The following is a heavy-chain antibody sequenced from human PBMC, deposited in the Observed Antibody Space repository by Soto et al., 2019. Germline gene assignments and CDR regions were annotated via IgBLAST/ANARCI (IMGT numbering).Heavy chain of an antibody. CDR2: IRTKANNYAT. Sequence: PGGSLRLSCAASGFTFSGSGIHWVRQASGKGLEWIGRIRTKANNYATAYAASVRGRFSISRDDSKNTAYLQMNSLKTEDTAVYYCTRQTSGYENDYWGQGTLVTVSS. D-gene: IGHD5-12*01. CDR3: TRQTSGYENDY. J-gene: IGHJ4*02. CDR1: GFTFSGSG. V-gene: IGHV3-73*01.